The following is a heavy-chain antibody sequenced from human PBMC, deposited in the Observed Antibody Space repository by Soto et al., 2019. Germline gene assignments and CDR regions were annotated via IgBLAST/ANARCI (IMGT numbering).Heavy chain of an antibody. CDR1: GFTFSSYA. D-gene: IGHD3-10*01. J-gene: IGHJ4*02. CDR3: AKDRITMVRGVIPHFDY. Sequence: GGSLRLSCAASGFTFSSYAMSWVRQAPGKGLEWVSAISGSGGSTYYADSVKGRFTISRDNSKNTLYLQMNSLRAEDTAVYYCAKDRITMVRGVIPHFDYWGQGTLVTVSS. CDR2: ISGSGGST. V-gene: IGHV3-23*01.